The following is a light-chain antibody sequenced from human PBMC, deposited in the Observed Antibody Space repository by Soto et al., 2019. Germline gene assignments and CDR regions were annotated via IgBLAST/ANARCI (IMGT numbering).Light chain of an antibody. J-gene: IGKJ1*01. CDR2: GAS. CDR1: QSVSSN. CDR3: QQYNNWPPWT. V-gene: IGKV3-15*01. Sequence: EIVMTQSPATLPVSPGERATLSCRASQSVSSNLAWYQQTPGQAPRLLIYGASTRATGIPARFSGSGSGTEFTLTISSLQSEDFAVYYCQQYNNWPPWTFGQGTKVDIK.